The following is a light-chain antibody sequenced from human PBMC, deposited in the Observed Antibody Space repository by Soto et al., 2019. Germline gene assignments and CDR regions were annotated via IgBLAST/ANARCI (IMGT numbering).Light chain of an antibody. CDR1: QSVSIN. CDR2: GAS. J-gene: IGKJ5*01. CDR3: QQYNLWPPIT. V-gene: IGKV3D-15*01. Sequence: EIVMTQSPATLSVSPGERATLSCRASQSVSINLAWYQQKPGQAPRLLIYGASTRATGIPARFSGSGSGTEFTLTISSLQSEDFAVYYCQQYNLWPPITFGQGTRLEIK.